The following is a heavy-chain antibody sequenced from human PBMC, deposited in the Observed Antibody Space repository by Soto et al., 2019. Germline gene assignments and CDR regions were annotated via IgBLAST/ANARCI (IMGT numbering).Heavy chain of an antibody. V-gene: IGHV1-18*01. D-gene: IGHD5-12*01. CDR1: GYTFTSYG. Sequence: QVPLVQSGAEVKKPGASVKVSCKASGYTFTSYGISWVRQAPRQGLEWMGWISAYNGNTNYAQKLQGRVTMTTDTSTSTAYMELRSLRSDDTAVYYCARLRGGYDWAYYFDYWGQGTLVTVSS. CDR3: ARLRGGYDWAYYFDY. CDR2: ISAYNGNT. J-gene: IGHJ4*02.